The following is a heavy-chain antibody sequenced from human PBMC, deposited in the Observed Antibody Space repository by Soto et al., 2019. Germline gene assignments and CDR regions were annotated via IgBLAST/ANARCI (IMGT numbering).Heavy chain of an antibody. CDR3: AKDGAPRYCGRSSCHPAGAY. Sequence: QVQLVESGGGVVQPGRSLSPPLQALDLPSGTKAFNWAPRPPAKGREGWPVLPYDGSHKYYADSVKGRFTISRDNSNNMLYLQMDSLRAEDTAVYYCAKDGAPRYCGRSSCHPAGAYWGQGTLVTVSS. V-gene: IGHV3-30*18. CDR1: DLPSGTKA. CDR2: LPYDGSHK. J-gene: IGHJ4*02. D-gene: IGHD2-15*01.